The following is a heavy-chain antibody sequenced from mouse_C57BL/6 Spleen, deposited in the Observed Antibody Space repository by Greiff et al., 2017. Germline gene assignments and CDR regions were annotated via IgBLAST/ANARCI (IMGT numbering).Heavy chain of an antibody. CDR1: GFTFTDYY. J-gene: IGHJ4*01. CDR3: ARSIYYGNYAMDY. CDR2: IRNKANGYTT. V-gene: IGHV7-3*01. Sequence: EVQLVESGGGLVQPGGSLSLSCAASGFTFTDYYMSWVRQPPGKALEWLGFIRNKANGYTTEYSASVKGRFTISRVKSQSILYLQMNALRAEDSATYYCARSIYYGNYAMDYWGQGTSVTVSS. D-gene: IGHD2-1*01.